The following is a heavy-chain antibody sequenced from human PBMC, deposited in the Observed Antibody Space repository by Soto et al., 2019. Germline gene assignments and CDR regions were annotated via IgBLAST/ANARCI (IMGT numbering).Heavy chain of an antibody. CDR3: ARGQEVGAHFFDS. D-gene: IGHD2-15*01. J-gene: IGHJ4*02. CDR1: GLTFSGFD. V-gene: IGHV3-13*01. Sequence: GGSLRLSCEASGLTFSGFDMHWVRQPTGKGLEWVSTIGTAGDTYYAVSVKGRFTISRDNAKNSLSLQMNSLRAGDTAVYFCARGQEVGAHFFDSWGQGTQVTVSS. CDR2: IGTAGDT.